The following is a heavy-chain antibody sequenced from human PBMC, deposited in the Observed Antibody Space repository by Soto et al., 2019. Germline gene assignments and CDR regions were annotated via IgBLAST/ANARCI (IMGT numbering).Heavy chain of an antibody. CDR1: GFTCSSYA. CDR3: AKENGYSSSWFEFDY. Sequence: GGSLRLSCAASGFTCSSYAMSWVRQAPGKGLEWVSAISGSGGSTYYADSVKGRFTISRDNSKNTLYLQMNSLRAEDTAVYYFAKENGYSSSWFEFDYWGQGTLVTVSS. D-gene: IGHD6-13*01. V-gene: IGHV3-23*01. CDR2: ISGSGGST. J-gene: IGHJ4*02.